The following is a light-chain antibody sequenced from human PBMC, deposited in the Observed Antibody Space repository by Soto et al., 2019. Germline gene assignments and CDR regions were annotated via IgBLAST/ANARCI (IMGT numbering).Light chain of an antibody. CDR1: QSVSSY. CDR3: QQYNNWPQT. V-gene: IGKV3-15*01. Sequence: EIVMTQSPATLSVSLGERATLSCRASQSVSSYLAWYQQEPGQAPRLLIYGASTRATGIPARFSGSVSGTEFTLTISSLQSEVFAVYYCQQYNNWPQTFGQGTKLEIK. CDR2: GAS. J-gene: IGKJ2*01.